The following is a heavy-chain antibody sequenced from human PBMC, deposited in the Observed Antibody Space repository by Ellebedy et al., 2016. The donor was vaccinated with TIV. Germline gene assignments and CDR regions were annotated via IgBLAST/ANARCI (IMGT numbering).Heavy chain of an antibody. Sequence: SGPTLVKPTQTLTRTCTFSGFSLSTTRVSVSWIRQPPGKALEWLARIDWDDDKYFNTSLRTRLTISKDTSKNQVVLTMTNMDPVDTATYYCARTDGSGWAFDSWGQGTLVTVSS. CDR2: IDWDDDK. D-gene: IGHD6-19*01. V-gene: IGHV2-70*11. CDR1: GFSLSTTRVS. CDR3: ARTDGSGWAFDS. J-gene: IGHJ4*02.